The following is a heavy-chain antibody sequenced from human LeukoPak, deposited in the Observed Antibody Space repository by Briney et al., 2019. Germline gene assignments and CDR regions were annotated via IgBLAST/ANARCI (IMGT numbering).Heavy chain of an antibody. D-gene: IGHD3-10*01. Sequence: SETLSLTCTVSGGSISSGGYYWSWIRQPPGKGLEWNAYIHHGGSTYYIPSLESRVTMSVDTSKNQFSLKLSSVTAADTAVYYCARVDGDYFDYWGQGCLVTVSS. CDR1: GGSISSGGYY. V-gene: IGHV4-30-2*01. J-gene: IGHJ4*02. CDR3: ARVDGDYFDY. CDR2: IHHGGST.